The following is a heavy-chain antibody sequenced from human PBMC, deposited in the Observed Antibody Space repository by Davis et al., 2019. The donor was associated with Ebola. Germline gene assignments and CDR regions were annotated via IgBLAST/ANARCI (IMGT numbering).Heavy chain of an antibody. V-gene: IGHV3-7*03. CDR1: GFTFSSYW. Sequence: GESLKISCAASGFTFSSYWMSWVRQAPGKGLEWVANIKQDGSEKYYVDSVKGRFTISRDNAKNSLYLQMNSLRAEDTAVYYCARDSSGWYGVDWFDPWGQGTLVTVSS. D-gene: IGHD6-19*01. CDR2: IKQDGSEK. CDR3: ARDSSGWYGVDWFDP. J-gene: IGHJ5*02.